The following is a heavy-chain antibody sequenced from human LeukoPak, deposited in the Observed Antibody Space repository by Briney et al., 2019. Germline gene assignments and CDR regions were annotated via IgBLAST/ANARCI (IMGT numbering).Heavy chain of an antibody. V-gene: IGHV1-18*01. CDR2: ISAYNGNT. Sequence: ASVKVSCKASGYTFTSYGISWVRRAPGQGLEWMGWISAYNGNTNYAQKLQGRVTMTTDTSTSTAYMELRSLRSDDTAVYYCARDLSGGALGAFDIWGQGTMVTVSS. CDR3: ARDLSGGALGAFDI. CDR1: GYTFTSYG. D-gene: IGHD2-15*01. J-gene: IGHJ3*02.